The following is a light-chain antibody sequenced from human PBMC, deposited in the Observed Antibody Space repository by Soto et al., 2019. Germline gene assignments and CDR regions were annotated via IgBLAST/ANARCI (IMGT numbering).Light chain of an antibody. CDR3: SSYTSSSTPHV. CDR1: SSDVGGYNY. Sequence: QSVLTQPASVSGSPGQSITISCTGTSSDVGGYNYVSWYQQHPGKAPKLMIYDVSNRPSGVSNRFSGSKSGNTASLTISGLRAEDEADYYCSSYTSSSTPHVFGTGTKLTVL. J-gene: IGLJ1*01. CDR2: DVS. V-gene: IGLV2-14*01.